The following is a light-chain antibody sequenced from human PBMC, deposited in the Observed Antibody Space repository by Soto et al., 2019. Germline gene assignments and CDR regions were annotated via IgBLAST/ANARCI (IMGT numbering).Light chain of an antibody. Sequence: EIVLTQSPGTLSLSPGERATLSCRASQSVSGSFLAWYQQKLGQSPRLLIHGASSRPTGIPDRFSGSGSGTEVTLSISRLEPEDFAVYYCQQYSRPPFTFGPGTKVEIK. CDR1: QSVSGSF. V-gene: IGKV3-20*01. CDR2: GAS. CDR3: QQYSRPPFT. J-gene: IGKJ3*01.